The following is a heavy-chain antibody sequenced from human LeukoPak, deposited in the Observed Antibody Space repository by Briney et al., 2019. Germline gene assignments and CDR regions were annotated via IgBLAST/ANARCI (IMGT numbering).Heavy chain of an antibody. CDR1: GYTFTSYG. V-gene: IGHV1-18*01. Sequence: ASVKVSCKASGYTFTSYGISWVRQAPGQGLEWMGWISAYNGNTNYAQKLQGRVTMTTDTSTSTAYMELRSLRSDDTAVYYCARGDDYGGNYPSNWFDPWGQGTLVTVSP. CDR2: ISAYNGNT. CDR3: ARGDDYGGNYPSNWFDP. D-gene: IGHD4-23*01. J-gene: IGHJ5*02.